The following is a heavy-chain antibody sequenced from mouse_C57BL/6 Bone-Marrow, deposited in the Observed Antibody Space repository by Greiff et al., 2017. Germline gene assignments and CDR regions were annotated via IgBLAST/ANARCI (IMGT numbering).Heavy chain of an antibody. D-gene: IGHD2-4*01. CDR1: GYTFTSSW. CDR2: IDPSDSHT. J-gene: IGHJ2*01. V-gene: IGHV1-50*01. Sequence: QVQLQQPGAELVKPGASVQLSCKASGYTFTSSWMQWVKQRPGQGLEWIGEIDPSDSHTNYNLKFKGKATLTVYPSSSTAYMQLSSLTSEDSAVYYCARVIYYDLDYCDQGTTLTVSS. CDR3: ARVIYYDLDY.